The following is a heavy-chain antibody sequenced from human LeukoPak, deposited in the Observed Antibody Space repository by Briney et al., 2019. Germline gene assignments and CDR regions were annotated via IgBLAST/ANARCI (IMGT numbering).Heavy chain of an antibody. D-gene: IGHD3-10*01. CDR3: ARGVYYYGSGSYYNQYYMDV. Sequence: GGSLRLSCAVSGFTFDDYGMSWVRQAPGKGLEWVSGINWNGGSTGYADSVKGRFTISRDNAKNSLYLQMNSLRAEDTALYYCARGVYYYGSGSYYNQYYMDVWGKGTTVTVSS. J-gene: IGHJ6*03. V-gene: IGHV3-20*04. CDR1: GFTFDDYG. CDR2: INWNGGST.